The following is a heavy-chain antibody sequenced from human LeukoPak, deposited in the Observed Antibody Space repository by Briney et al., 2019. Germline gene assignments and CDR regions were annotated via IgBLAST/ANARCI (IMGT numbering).Heavy chain of an antibody. Sequence: SETLSLTCAVYGGSFSGYYWSWIRQPPGKGLEWIGEINHSGSTNYNPSLKSRVTISVDTSKNQFSLKLSSVTAADTAVYYCARGHDSSGYCHIDYWGQGTLVTVSS. D-gene: IGHD3-22*01. CDR2: INHSGST. J-gene: IGHJ4*02. V-gene: IGHV4-34*01. CDR1: GGSFSGYY. CDR3: ARGHDSSGYCHIDY.